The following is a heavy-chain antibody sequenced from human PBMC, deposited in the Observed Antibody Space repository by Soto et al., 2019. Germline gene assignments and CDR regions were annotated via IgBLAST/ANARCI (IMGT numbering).Heavy chain of an antibody. J-gene: IGHJ6*02. Sequence: SGGSLRLSCAASGFTFSNAWMSWVRQAPGKGLEWGGRIKSKTDGGTTDYAAPVKGRFTISRDDSKNTLYLQMNSLKTEDTAVYYCTTSDTAIGYYYYGMDVWGQGTTVTVSS. V-gene: IGHV3-15*01. CDR3: TTSDTAIGYYYYGMDV. D-gene: IGHD5-18*01. CDR1: GFTFSNAW. CDR2: IKSKTDGGTT.